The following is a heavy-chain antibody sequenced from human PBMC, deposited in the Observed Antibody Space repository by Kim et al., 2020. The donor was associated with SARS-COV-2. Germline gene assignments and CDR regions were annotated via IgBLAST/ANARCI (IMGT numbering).Heavy chain of an antibody. V-gene: IGHV3-23*01. Sequence: VKGGFTRSRDNSKNTLYLQMNSLRAEDTAVYYCAKDHDTMIVGSYGMDVWGQGTTVTVSS. J-gene: IGHJ6*02. CDR3: AKDHDTMIVGSYGMDV. D-gene: IGHD3-22*01.